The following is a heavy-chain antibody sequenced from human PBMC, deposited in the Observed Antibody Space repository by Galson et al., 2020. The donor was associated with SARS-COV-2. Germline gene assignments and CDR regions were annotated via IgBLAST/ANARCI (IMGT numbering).Heavy chain of an antibody. CDR1: GASISSSTYY. Sequence: SETLSLTCTVSGASISSSTYYWGWIRQSRGKGLEWIGSIYYSGTIYYNPSIKSRLTISVDTSMNQFSLKLSSVTAADTAVYYCARGHWKSGYSYFDPWGQGTLVTVSS. V-gene: IGHV4-39*01. J-gene: IGHJ5*02. CDR2: IYYSGTI. D-gene: IGHD5-18*01. CDR3: ARGHWKSGYSYFDP.